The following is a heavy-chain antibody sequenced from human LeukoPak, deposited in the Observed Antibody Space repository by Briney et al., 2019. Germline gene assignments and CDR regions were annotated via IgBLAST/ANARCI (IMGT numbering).Heavy chain of an antibody. CDR1: GASITNSY. Sequence: SETLSLTCTVSGASITNSYWNWVRQPPGKGLEWIGYIYSSGSTNYNPSLKSRVTISLDASKNQFSLKLTSVTAADTAVYYCANSYDGKIVPFDNWGREPWSPSPQ. V-gene: IGHV4-4*09. CDR2: IYSSGST. CDR3: ANSYDGKIVPFDN. D-gene: IGHD5-12*01. J-gene: IGHJ4*02.